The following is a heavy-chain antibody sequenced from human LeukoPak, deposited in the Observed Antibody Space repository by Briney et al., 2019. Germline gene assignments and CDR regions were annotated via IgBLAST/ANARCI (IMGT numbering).Heavy chain of an antibody. V-gene: IGHV3-7*01. CDR3: ARPRGSRSPPGSY. Sequence: GGSLRLSCAGSGFTFNTYWMSWVRRPPGKGLELVANIKPDGTEKYYVDSVKGRFTISRDNTKNSVYLQMNSLRGDDMAVYYCARPRGSRSPPGSYWGQGTLVTVSS. CDR2: IKPDGTEK. J-gene: IGHJ4*02. CDR1: GFTFNTYW. D-gene: IGHD2-2*01.